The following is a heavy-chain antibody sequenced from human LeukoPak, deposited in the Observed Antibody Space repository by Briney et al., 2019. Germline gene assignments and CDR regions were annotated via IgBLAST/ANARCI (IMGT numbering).Heavy chain of an antibody. V-gene: IGHV1-69*13. Sequence: ASVTVSCKASGGTFSSYAISWVRQAPGQGLEWMGGIIPIFGTANYAQKFQGRVTITADESMSTAYMELSSLRSEDTAVYYCASGLVGATTGYYWGQGTLVTVSS. CDR1: GGTFSSYA. CDR2: IIPIFGTA. CDR3: ASGLVGATTGYY. J-gene: IGHJ4*02. D-gene: IGHD1-26*01.